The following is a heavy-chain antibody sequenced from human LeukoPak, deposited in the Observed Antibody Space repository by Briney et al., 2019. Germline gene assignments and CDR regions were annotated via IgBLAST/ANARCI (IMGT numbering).Heavy chain of an antibody. D-gene: IGHD5-18*01. CDR2: INPNSGGT. CDR1: GYTFTGYY. J-gene: IGHJ4*02. V-gene: IGHV1-2*02. CDR3: ASLDTAMGLDFDY. Sequence: ASVKVSCKASGYTFTGYYMHWVRQAPGQGLEWMGWINPNSGGTNYAQKFQGRVTMTRDPSISTAYMELSRLRSDDTAVYYCASLDTAMGLDFDYWGQGTLVTVSS.